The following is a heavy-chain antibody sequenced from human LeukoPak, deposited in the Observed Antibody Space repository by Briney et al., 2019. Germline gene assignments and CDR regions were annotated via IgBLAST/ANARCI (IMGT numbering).Heavy chain of an antibody. V-gene: IGHV4-59*01. CDR1: GGSINNYY. CDR2: FYYTGSA. D-gene: IGHD6-13*01. J-gene: IGHJ4*02. Sequence: PSETLSLTCTVSGGSINNYYWSWIRQPPGKGLEWIGYFYYTGSATYNPSLKGRVTMSVDTSTNQISLKLTSVTAADTAVYFCARDHHGSSYWGQGTLVTVSS. CDR3: ARDHHGSSY.